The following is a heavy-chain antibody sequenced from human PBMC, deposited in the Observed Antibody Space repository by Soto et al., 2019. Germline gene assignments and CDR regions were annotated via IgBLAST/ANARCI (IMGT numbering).Heavy chain of an antibody. CDR1: GGTFSSYA. CDR3: ARSGSYDFWSGIAGFDP. V-gene: IGHV1-69*13. Sequence: ASVKVSCKASGGTFSSYAISWVRQAPGQGLEWMGGIIPIFGTANYAQKFQGRVTITADESTSTAYMELSSLRSEDTAVYYCARSGSYDFWSGIAGFDPWGQGTLVTVSS. D-gene: IGHD3-3*01. J-gene: IGHJ5*02. CDR2: IIPIFGTA.